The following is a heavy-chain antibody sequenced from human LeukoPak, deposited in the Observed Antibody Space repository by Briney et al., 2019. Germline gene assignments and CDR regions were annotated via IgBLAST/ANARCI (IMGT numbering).Heavy chain of an antibody. CDR2: IYYSGST. D-gene: IGHD2-21*01. V-gene: IGHV4-59*01. J-gene: IGHJ5*02. CDR1: GGSISSYY. CDR3: ARVGMGWFDP. Sequence: SETLSLTCTVSGGSISSYYWSWIRQPPGKGLEWIGYIYYSGSTNYNPSLKSRVTISVVTSKNQFSLKLSSVTAADTAVYYCARVGMGWFDPWGQGTLVTVSS.